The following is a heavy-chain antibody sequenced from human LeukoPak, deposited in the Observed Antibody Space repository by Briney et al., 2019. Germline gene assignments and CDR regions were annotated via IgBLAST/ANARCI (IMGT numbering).Heavy chain of an antibody. Sequence: GASVKVSCKASGYTFTSYGISWVRQAPGQGLEWMGWISAYNGNTNYAQKLQGRVTMTTDTSTSTAYMELRSLRSDDTAVYYCAREAAYCGGDCYSLTTNWFDPWGQGTLVTVSS. J-gene: IGHJ5*02. CDR2: ISAYNGNT. V-gene: IGHV1-18*01. CDR3: AREAAYCGGDCYSLTTNWFDP. D-gene: IGHD2-21*02. CDR1: GYTFTSYG.